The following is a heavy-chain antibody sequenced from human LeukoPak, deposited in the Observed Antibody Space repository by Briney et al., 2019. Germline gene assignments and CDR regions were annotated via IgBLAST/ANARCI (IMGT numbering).Heavy chain of an antibody. D-gene: IGHD3-3*02. V-gene: IGHV1-2*02. J-gene: IGHJ6*03. Sequence: ASVKVSCKASGYTFTGYYMHWVRQAPGQGLEWMGWINPNSGGTNYAQKFQGRVTMTSDTSITTAYMELNRLTSDDTAVYYCASGRTIFYYYMDVWGKGTTVTISS. CDR3: ASGRTIFYYYMDV. CDR2: INPNSGGT. CDR1: GYTFTGYY.